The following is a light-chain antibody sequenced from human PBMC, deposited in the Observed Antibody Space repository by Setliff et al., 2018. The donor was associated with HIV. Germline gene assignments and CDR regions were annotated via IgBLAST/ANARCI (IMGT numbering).Light chain of an antibody. CDR1: SSDVGGYSH. V-gene: IGLV2-14*01. CDR3: SSYAITNTLP. J-gene: IGLJ1*01. Sequence: QSALTQPASVSGSPGQSITISCTGTSSDVGGYSHVSWYQQHPGKAPKPIIYEVRNRPSGVSNRFSGSKSGNTASLTISGLQTEDEADYYCSSYAITNTLPFGTGTKGTVL. CDR2: EVR.